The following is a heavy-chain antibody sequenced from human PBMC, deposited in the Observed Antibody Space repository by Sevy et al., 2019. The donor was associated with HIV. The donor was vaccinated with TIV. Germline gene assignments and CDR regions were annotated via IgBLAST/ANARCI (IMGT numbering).Heavy chain of an antibody. Sequence: GGSLRLSCAASGFIFYNYAMNWVRQAPGKGLEWVSTIFRSGDTTYYADSVKGRFTISRDNAKNSLYLQMNSLRAEDTAVYYCARDYGSGSYYGMDVWGQGTTVTVSS. CDR1: GFIFYNYA. CDR2: IFRSGDTT. D-gene: IGHD3-10*01. J-gene: IGHJ6*02. CDR3: ARDYGSGSYYGMDV. V-gene: IGHV3-23*01.